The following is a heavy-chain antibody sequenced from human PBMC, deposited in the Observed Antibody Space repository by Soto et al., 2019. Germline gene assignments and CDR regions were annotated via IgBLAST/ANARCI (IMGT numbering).Heavy chain of an antibody. CDR2: TYHSGTT. J-gene: IGHJ5*02. D-gene: IGHD6-13*01. CDR3: AREVNSSPARGPNWFDP. Sequence: QVQLQESGPGLVQPSGTLSLTCAVSGDSINNSHWWSWVRQTPGKGLEWIGETYHSGTTNYTPSLKTRVTISIDKSKNHFSLKMNSVTAADTAVYYCAREVNSSPARGPNWFDPWGQGTLVTVSS. V-gene: IGHV4-4*02. CDR1: GDSINNSHW.